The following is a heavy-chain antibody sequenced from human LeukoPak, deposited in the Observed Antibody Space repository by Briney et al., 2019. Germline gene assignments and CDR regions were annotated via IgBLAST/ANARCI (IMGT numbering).Heavy chain of an antibody. CDR2: ISGSGDNT. CDR1: GFTFNTYG. CDR3: ATYPRVSWIQPFFDP. Sequence: PGGSLRLSCAASGFTFNTYGMSWVRQAPGKGLQWVSAISGSGDNTYYADSVKGRFTISRDNSKNTLYLQMNSLRAEDTAVYYCATYPRVSWIQPFFDPWGQGTLVTVSS. D-gene: IGHD5-18*01. J-gene: IGHJ5*02. V-gene: IGHV3-23*01.